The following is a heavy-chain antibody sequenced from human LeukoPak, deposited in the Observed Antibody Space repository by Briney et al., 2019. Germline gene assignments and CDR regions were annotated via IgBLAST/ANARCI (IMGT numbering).Heavy chain of an antibody. CDR3: GRDIATAVDY. V-gene: IGHV3-74*01. CDR2: INSAGIST. D-gene: IGHD6-13*01. Sequence: GGSLRLSCTASGFSFSSYWMHWVRQAPGKGLVWVSRINSAGISTNCADSVKGRFTISRDNAKNTLYLQMNSLRAEDTAIYYCGRDIATAVDYWGLGTLVTVSS. J-gene: IGHJ4*02. CDR1: GFSFSSYW.